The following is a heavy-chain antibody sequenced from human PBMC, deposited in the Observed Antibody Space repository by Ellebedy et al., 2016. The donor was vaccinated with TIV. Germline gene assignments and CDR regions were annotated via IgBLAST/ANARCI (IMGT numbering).Heavy chain of an antibody. V-gene: IGHV3-15*01. CDR2: IRSKSDGGTA. CDR1: GFTFSSYS. J-gene: IGHJ4*02. CDR3: TTPGVAPWELAVY. D-gene: IGHD1-26*01. Sequence: GESLKISXAASGFTFSSYSMNWVRQAPGKGLEWVGRIRSKSDGGTAEYAAPMKGRFTISRDDSKNTLYLQMNSLKTEDTAVYYCTTPGVAPWELAVYWGQGTLVTVSS.